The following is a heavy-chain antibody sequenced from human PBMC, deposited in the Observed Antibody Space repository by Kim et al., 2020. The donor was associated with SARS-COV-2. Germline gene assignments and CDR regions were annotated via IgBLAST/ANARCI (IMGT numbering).Heavy chain of an antibody. J-gene: IGHJ5*02. D-gene: IGHD2-2*01. V-gene: IGHV1-46*01. CDR1: GYTFTSYY. Sequence: ASVKVSCKASGYTFTSYYMHWVRQAPGQGLEWMGIINPSGGSTSYAQKFQGRVTMTSDTSTSTVYMDLSSLRSEDTAVFYCARGAYCSGTSCFGVGWRSWFDPWGQGTLVTVSS. CDR2: INPSGGST. CDR3: ARGAYCSGTSCFGVGWRSWFDP.